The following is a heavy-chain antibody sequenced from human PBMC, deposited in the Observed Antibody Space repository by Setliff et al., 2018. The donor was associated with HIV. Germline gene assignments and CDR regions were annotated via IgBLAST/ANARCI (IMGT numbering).Heavy chain of an antibody. CDR1: GGSISSGGYY. D-gene: IGHD3-10*01. CDR3: VRRTDYYGSGSESSFDY. J-gene: IGHJ4*02. Sequence: SETLSLTCTVSGGSISSGGYYWSWIRQHPGKGLEWTGSFYHGGSTLYNPSLRSRVTISVDTSKNHFSLILTSVTAADTAVYYCVRRTDYYGSGSESSFDYWGQGTLVNVSS. V-gene: IGHV4-39*07. CDR2: FYHGGST.